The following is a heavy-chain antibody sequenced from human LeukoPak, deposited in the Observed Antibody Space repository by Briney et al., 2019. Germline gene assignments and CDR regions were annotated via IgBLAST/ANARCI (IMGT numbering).Heavy chain of an antibody. CDR2: IKSDGSST. V-gene: IGHV3-74*01. Sequence: GGSLRLSCVASGFTLSSYWMHWVRQAPGKGLVWVSRIKSDGSSTSYADSVKGRFTISRDNAKNTVYLQMNSLRAEDTAVYYCARLGDIVVVPAALDGQTYYMDVWGKGTTVTVSS. D-gene: IGHD2-2*01. J-gene: IGHJ6*03. CDR3: ARLGDIVVVPAALDGQTYYMDV. CDR1: GFTLSSYW.